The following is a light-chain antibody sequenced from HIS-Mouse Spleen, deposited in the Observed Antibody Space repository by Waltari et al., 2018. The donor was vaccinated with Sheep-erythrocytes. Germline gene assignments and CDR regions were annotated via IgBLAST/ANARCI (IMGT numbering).Light chain of an antibody. V-gene: IGKV1-39*01. Sequence: DIQMTQSPSSLSASVGDRVTITFQASQSISSYLNWYQQKPGKAPKLLIYAASSLQSGVPSRFSDSGSGTDFTLTISSLQPEDFATYYCQQSYSTPRTFGQGTKVEIK. CDR3: QQSYSTPRT. CDR2: AAS. J-gene: IGKJ1*01. CDR1: QSISSY.